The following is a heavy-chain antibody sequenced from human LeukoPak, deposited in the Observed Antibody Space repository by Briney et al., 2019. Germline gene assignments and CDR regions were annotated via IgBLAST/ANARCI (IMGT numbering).Heavy chain of an antibody. D-gene: IGHD1-26*01. CDR1: GYTFTSYG. CDR3: ARGGPYSGSYYGLNFDY. Sequence: GASVKVSCKASGYTFTSYGISWVRQAPGQGLEWMGIINPSGGSTSYAQKFQGRVTMTRDTSTSTVYMELSSLRSEDTAVYYCARGGPYSGSYYGLNFDYWGQGTLVTVSS. CDR2: INPSGGST. J-gene: IGHJ4*02. V-gene: IGHV1-46*01.